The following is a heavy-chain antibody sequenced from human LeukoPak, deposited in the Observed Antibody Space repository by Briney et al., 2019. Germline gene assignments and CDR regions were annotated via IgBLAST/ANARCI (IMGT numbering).Heavy chain of an antibody. Sequence: GGSLRLSCAASGFTFSSYAMHWVRQAPGKGLEWVAVISYDGSNKYYADSVKGRSTISRDNSKNTLYLQMNSLRAEDTAVYYCARGGVDYYFDYWGQGTLVTVSS. D-gene: IGHD3-16*01. CDR1: GFTFSSYA. V-gene: IGHV3-30*04. CDR3: ARGGVDYYFDY. CDR2: ISYDGSNK. J-gene: IGHJ4*02.